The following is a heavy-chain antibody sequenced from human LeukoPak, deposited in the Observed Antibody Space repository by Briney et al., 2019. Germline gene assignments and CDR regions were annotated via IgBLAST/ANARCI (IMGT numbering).Heavy chain of an antibody. D-gene: IGHD1-26*01. CDR1: GYSFTSYW. J-gene: IGHJ3*02. V-gene: IGHV5-51*01. CDR3: ARRGVGATPGGHNDAFDI. Sequence: GESLKISCKGSGYSFTSYWIGGVRQLPGKGLEWMGIIYPGDSDTRYSPSFQGQVTISADKSISTAYLQWSSLKASDTAMYYCARRGVGATPGGHNDAFDIWGQGTMVTVSS. CDR2: IYPGDSDT.